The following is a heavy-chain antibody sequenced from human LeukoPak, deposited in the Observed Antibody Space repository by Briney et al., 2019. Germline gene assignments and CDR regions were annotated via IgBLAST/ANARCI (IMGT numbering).Heavy chain of an antibody. Sequence: GGFLRLSCAASGFTFNRSWMNWVRQAPGKGLEWVANMDPSGSQKRYVDSVKGRFTISKDNPGTSLYLEMYSLRAEDTAIYYCVIWTSGNYWGQGTPVTVPS. J-gene: IGHJ4*02. D-gene: IGHD1-1*01. CDR3: VIWTSGNY. V-gene: IGHV3-7*01. CDR1: GFTFNRSW. CDR2: MDPSGSQK.